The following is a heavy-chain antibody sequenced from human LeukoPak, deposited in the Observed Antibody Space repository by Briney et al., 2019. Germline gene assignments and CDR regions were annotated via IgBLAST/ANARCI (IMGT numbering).Heavy chain of an antibody. D-gene: IGHD3-10*02. J-gene: IGHJ6*02. CDR2: ISSSSSYI. CDR1: GFTFSIYS. V-gene: IGHV3-21*01. CDR3: ARVVFEDGMDV. Sequence: GGSLRLSRAASGFTFSIYSMNWVRQAPGKGLEWVSSISSSSSYIYYADSVKGRFTISRDNAKNSLYLQMNSLRAEDTAVYYCARVVFEDGMDVWGQGTTVTVSS.